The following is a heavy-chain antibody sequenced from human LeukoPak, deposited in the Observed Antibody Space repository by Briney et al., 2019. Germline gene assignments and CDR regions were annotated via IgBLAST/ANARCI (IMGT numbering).Heavy chain of an antibody. V-gene: IGHV1-2*02. CDR2: INPNSGGT. D-gene: IGHD2-2*01. CDR3: ARVPIVVVPAAIRPSYNWFDP. CDR1: GYTFTGYY. J-gene: IGHJ5*02. Sequence: ASVKVSCKASGYTFTGYYMHWVRQAPGQGLGWMGWINPNSGGTNYAQKFQGRVTMTRDTSISTAYMELSRLRSDDTAVYYCARVPIVVVPAAIRPSYNWFDPWGQGTLVTVSS.